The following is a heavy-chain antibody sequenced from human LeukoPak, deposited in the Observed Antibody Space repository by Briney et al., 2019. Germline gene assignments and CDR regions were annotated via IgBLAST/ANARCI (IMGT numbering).Heavy chain of an antibody. CDR3: TRENGAFSPFGY. Sequence: PSETLSLTCGVSGGSITRTNWWSWVRQPPGQGLEWIGEVSLTGLTNYNPSLSSRVIMALGTSKNHLSLDLTSVTAADTAVYYCTRENGAFSPFGYWGQGTLVTVPP. CDR1: GGSITRTNW. D-gene: IGHD2-8*01. V-gene: IGHV4-4*02. J-gene: IGHJ4*02. CDR2: VSLTGLT.